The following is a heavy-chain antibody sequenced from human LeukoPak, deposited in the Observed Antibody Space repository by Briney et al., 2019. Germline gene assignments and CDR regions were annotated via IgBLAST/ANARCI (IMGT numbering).Heavy chain of an antibody. CDR2: IIPIFGTA. CDR1: GGTFSSYA. V-gene: IGHV1-69*05. D-gene: IGHD3-22*01. CDR3: ARVPGYYYDRSGYYHLGAFDI. J-gene: IGHJ3*02. Sequence: GDSVKVSCKASGGTFSSYAISWVRQAPGQGLELMGGIIPIFGTANYAQKFQGRVTITTDESTSTAYMELSSLRSEDTAVYYSARVPGYYYDRSGYYHLGAFDIWGQGTMITVSS.